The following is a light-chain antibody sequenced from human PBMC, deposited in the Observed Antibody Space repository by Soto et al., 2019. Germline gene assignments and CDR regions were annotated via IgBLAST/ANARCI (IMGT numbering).Light chain of an antibody. Sequence: DIQMTQSPSSVSASVGDRVTITCRASQDISNWLAWYQQKPGKAPKLLIYAASSLQSGLPSRFSGSESGTDFTLTISSLQPEDFATYYCQQANSFPITFGQGTRLEIK. J-gene: IGKJ5*01. CDR1: QDISNW. CDR2: AAS. CDR3: QQANSFPIT. V-gene: IGKV1D-12*01.